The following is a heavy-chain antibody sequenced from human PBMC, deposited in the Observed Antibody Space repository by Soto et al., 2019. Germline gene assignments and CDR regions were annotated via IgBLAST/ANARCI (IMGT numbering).Heavy chain of an antibody. CDR2: ISGSAAKT. CDR3: ARWSYLDS. Sequence: GALRLACAASGFSFGRYALSWVRQAPGKGLEWVSTISGSAAKTFYADSVKGRFSISRDTSQNTLYLHMNSLRADDTAIYYCARWSYLDSWGQGTPVPVSS. J-gene: IGHJ4*02. CDR1: GFSFGRYA. D-gene: IGHD3-3*01. V-gene: IGHV3-23*01.